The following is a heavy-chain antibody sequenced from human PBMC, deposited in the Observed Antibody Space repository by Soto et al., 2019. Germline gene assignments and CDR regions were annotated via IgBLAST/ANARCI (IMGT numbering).Heavy chain of an antibody. CDR3: STDLGSGLIP. V-gene: IGHV1-2*02. Sequence: QVQLVQSGAEVQRPGASVKVSCKTSGYTFSDPHMHWVRQAPGQGLEWMGWINPHSGATNYAHKFRGRVTMTRDTSIATAYMELTGLRFDDTAVYYCSTDLGSGLIPWGQGTRVTVSS. CDR2: INPHSGAT. J-gene: IGHJ4*02. D-gene: IGHD6-25*01. CDR1: GYTFSDPH.